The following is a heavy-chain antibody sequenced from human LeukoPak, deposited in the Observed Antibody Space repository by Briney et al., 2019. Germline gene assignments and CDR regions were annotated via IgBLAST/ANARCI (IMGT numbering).Heavy chain of an antibody. J-gene: IGHJ4*02. D-gene: IGHD3-3*01. CDR2: ISYDGSNK. V-gene: IGHV3-30-3*01. CDR1: GFTFGSYA. Sequence: GGSLRLSCAASGFTFGSYAMHWVRQAPGKGLEWVAVISYDGSNKYYADSVKGRFTISRDNSKNTLYLQMNSLRAEDTAVYYCASSIDFWSGHVGGDYWGQGTLVTVSS. CDR3: ASSIDFWSGHVGGDY.